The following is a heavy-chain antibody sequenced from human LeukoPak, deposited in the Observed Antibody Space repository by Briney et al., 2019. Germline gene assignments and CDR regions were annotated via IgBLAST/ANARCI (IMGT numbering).Heavy chain of an antibody. Sequence: GGSLRLSCGASGFTFSNYGMLWVRQAPGKGLEWVGFIRSKIYGGTPEYAASVKGRFTISRDDSKGVAYLQMNSLKTEDTAVYYCTRDQTPYYWGQGTLVTVSS. V-gene: IGHV3-49*04. CDR3: TRDQTPYY. CDR1: GFTFSNYG. J-gene: IGHJ4*02. CDR2: IRSKIYGGTP.